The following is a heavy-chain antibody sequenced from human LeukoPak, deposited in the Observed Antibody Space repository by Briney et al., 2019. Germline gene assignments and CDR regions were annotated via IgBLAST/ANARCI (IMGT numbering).Heavy chain of an antibody. CDR3: ARLREQLLWFDP. CDR1: GYSFTSYW. CDR2: IYSGDSDT. J-gene: IGHJ5*02. Sequence: GESLKISCKGSGYSFTSYWIGWVRQMPGKGLEWRGIIYSGDSDTRYSQSFQGQVTISADKSISTAYLQWSSLKASDTAMYYCARLREQLLWFDPWGQGTLVTVSS. D-gene: IGHD6-6*01. V-gene: IGHV5-51*01.